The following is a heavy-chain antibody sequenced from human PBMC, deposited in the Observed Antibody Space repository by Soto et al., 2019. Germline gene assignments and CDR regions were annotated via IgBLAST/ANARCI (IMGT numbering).Heavy chain of an antibody. J-gene: IGHJ5*02. CDR3: ARGGQQQLVHGVLPDHNWFDP. CDR2: ISAYNGNT. V-gene: IGHV1-18*01. D-gene: IGHD6-13*01. Sequence: ASVKVSCKASGYTFTSYGISWVRQAPGQGLEWMGWISAYNGNTNYAQKLQGRVTMTTDTSASTAYMELSSLRSEDTAVYYCARGGQQQLVHGVLPDHNWFDPWGQGTLVTVSS. CDR1: GYTFTSYG.